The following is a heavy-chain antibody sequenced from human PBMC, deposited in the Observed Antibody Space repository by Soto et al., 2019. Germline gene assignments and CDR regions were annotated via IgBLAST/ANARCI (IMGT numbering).Heavy chain of an antibody. CDR1: GFTFSSYG. J-gene: IGHJ6*03. CDR3: AKSVAPAALPDYYYMDV. D-gene: IGHD2-2*01. Sequence: PGGSLRLSYAASGFTFSSYGMHWVRQAPGKGLEWVALISYDGSNKYYADSVKGRFIISRDNSKNTLYLQMNSLRAEDTAVYYCAKSVAPAALPDYYYMDVWGKGTTVTVSS. CDR2: ISYDGSNK. V-gene: IGHV3-30*18.